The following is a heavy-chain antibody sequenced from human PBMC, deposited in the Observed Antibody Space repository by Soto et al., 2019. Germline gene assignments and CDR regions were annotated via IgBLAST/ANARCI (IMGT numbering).Heavy chain of an antibody. CDR3: ASWLGASGYSSGWSDY. J-gene: IGHJ4*02. CDR2: ISSSSSYI. CDR1: GFTFSSYS. D-gene: IGHD6-19*01. Sequence: EVQLVESGGGLVKPGGSLRLSCAASGFTFSSYSMNWVRQAPGKGLEWVSSISSSSSYIYYADSVKGRFTISRDNAKNSLYLQMNSLRAEDTAVYYCASWLGASGYSSGWSDYWGQGTLVTVSS. V-gene: IGHV3-21*01.